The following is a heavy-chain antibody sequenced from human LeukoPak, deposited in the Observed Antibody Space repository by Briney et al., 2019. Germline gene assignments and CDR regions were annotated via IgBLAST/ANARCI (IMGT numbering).Heavy chain of an antibody. CDR3: ARIAYCGGDCYVLAFDI. CDR2: INHSGST. CDR1: GGSFSGYY. Sequence: PSETLSLTCAVYGGSFSGYYWSWIRQPPGKGLEWIGEINHSGSTNYNPSLKSRVTISVDTSKNQFSLKLSSVTAADTAVYYCARIAYCGGDCYVLAFDIWGQGTMVTVSS. D-gene: IGHD2-21*02. V-gene: IGHV4-34*01. J-gene: IGHJ3*02.